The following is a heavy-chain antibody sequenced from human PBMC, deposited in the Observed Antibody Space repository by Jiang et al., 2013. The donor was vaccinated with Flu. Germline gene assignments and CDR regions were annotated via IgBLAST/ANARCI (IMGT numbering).Heavy chain of an antibody. CDR3: AREGGKTYYDFWSGQDNWFDP. Sequence: SVKVSCKASGYTFTSYAMNWVRQAPGQGLEWMGWINTNTGNPTYAQGFTGRFVFSLDTSVSTAYLQISSLKAEDTAVYYCAREGGKTYYDFWSGQDNWFDPWGQGTLVTVSS. J-gene: IGHJ5*02. V-gene: IGHV7-4-1*02. CDR2: INTNTGNP. D-gene: IGHD3-3*01. CDR1: GYTFTSYA.